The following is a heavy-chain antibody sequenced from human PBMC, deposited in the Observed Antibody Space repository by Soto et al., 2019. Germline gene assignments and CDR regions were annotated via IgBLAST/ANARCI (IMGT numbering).Heavy chain of an antibody. J-gene: IGHJ4*02. Sequence: SETLSLTCTVSGGSISGGGYSWNWIRQPPGKGLEYIGYIYRSGSTYYNPSLRSRVVISIDKSNNHFSLKLSSVTAADTAVYYCARGGYSGYHFMFDYWGQGALVTVSS. CDR1: GGSISGGGYS. CDR2: IYRSGST. D-gene: IGHD5-12*01. CDR3: ARGGYSGYHFMFDY. V-gene: IGHV4-30-2*01.